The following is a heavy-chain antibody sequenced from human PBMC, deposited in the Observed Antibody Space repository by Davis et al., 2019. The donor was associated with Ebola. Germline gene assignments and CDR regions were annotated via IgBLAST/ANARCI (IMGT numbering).Heavy chain of an antibody. Sequence: GESLKISCAASGFTFSGPAMHWVRQASGKGLEWVGRIRSKANSYATAYAASVKGRFTISRDNSKDTLYLQMNSLRADDTAVYYCANRNNFWSGYFYYGFDVWGQGTTVTVSS. CDR2: IRSKANSYAT. V-gene: IGHV3-73*01. CDR3: ANRNNFWSGYFYYGFDV. D-gene: IGHD3-3*01. CDR1: GFTFSGPA. J-gene: IGHJ6*02.